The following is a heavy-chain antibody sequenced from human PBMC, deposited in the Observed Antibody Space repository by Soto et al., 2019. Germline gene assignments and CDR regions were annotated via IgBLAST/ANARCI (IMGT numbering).Heavy chain of an antibody. CDR1: GGSVSSTDHY. CDR3: ARDRTVPPGGMDV. D-gene: IGHD2-2*01. CDR2: IYYSGST. V-gene: IGHV4-61*08. J-gene: IGHJ6*02. Sequence: XETLCLTCAVSGGSVSSTDHYWSWIRQPPGKGLEWIGCIYYSGSTNYNPSLKSRVIISVDTSKNQLSLKLTSMTAADTAVYYCARDRTVPPGGMDVWGQGTTVTVSS.